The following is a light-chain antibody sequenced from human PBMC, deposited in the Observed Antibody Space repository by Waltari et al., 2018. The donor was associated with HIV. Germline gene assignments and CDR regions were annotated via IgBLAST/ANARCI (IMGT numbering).Light chain of an antibody. J-gene: IGKJ5*01. CDR3: QQYNNWPPIT. CDR2: GAS. Sequence: EIVMTQSPVTLSVSRGERATLSCRASQNVTSNLAWYQQKPGQAPRLLIYGASTRATDIPARFSGSGSGTDFTLTINSLQSEDFAVFYCQQYNNWPPITFGQGTRLEIK. V-gene: IGKV3-15*01. CDR1: QNVTSN.